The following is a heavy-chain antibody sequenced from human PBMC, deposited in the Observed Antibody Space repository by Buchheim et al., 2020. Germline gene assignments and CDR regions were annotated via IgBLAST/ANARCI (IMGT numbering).Heavy chain of an antibody. CDR3: AMDLAGDTFDY. J-gene: IGHJ4*02. CDR2: ICGGGGCT. V-gene: IGHV3-23*01. D-gene: IGHD3-16*01. CDR1: GFIFSSYA. Sequence: EVQLLESGGGLVQPGGSLRLSCADSGFIFSSYAMSWVRQAPGKGLEWVSAICGGGGCTYYADSVKGRLTISRDNAKNSLYLQMNSLRAEDTAVYYCAMDLAGDTFDYWGQGTL.